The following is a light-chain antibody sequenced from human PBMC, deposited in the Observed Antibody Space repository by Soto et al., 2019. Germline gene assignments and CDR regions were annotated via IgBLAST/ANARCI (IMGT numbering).Light chain of an antibody. J-gene: IGKJ5*01. Sequence: EIVLTQSPGTLSLSPGERTTLSCRASQSVSSSYLAWYQQKPGQAPRLLIYGASSSATGIPARVSGSLSGTNFGLTISRLKTEVLAVYYCHQYGSSITCGQGTLLLIK. CDR3: HQYGSSIT. CDR2: GAS. CDR1: QSVSSSY. V-gene: IGKV3-20*01.